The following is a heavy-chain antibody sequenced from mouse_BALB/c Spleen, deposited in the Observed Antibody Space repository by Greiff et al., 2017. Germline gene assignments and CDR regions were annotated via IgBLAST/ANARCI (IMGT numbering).Heavy chain of an antibody. V-gene: IGHV1-87*01. D-gene: IGHD3-3*01. CDR1: GYTFTSYW. CDR3: ARAGLYSFDY. J-gene: IGHJ2*01. Sequence: QVQLKESGAELARPGASVKLSCKASGYTFTSYWMQWVKQRPGQGLEWIGAIYPGDGDTRYTQKFKGKATLTADKSSSTAYMQLSSLASEDSAVYYCARAGLYSFDYWGQGTTLTVSS. CDR2: IYPGDGDT.